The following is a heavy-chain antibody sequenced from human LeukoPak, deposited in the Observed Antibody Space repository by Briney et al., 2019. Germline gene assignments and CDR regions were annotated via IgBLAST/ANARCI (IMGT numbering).Heavy chain of an antibody. V-gene: IGHV3-30*04. CDR2: ISYDGSNK. J-gene: IGHJ4*02. CDR3: GRGSGWDPYGIDY. CDR1: GFTFSSYA. D-gene: IGHD6-19*01. Sequence: PGRSLRLSCAASGFTFSSYAMQWVRQAPGKGLEWVAVISYDGSNKYYADSVQGRFTISRDNSKNTLYLQMNSLRAEDTAVYYCGRGSGWDPYGIDYWGQGTPVTVSS.